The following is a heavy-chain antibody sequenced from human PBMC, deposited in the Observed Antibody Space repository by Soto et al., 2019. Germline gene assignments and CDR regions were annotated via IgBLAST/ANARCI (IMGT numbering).Heavy chain of an antibody. CDR1: GLMFSTTD. V-gene: IGHV3-23*01. J-gene: IGHJ5*02. Sequence: GGSLRLSCAASGLMFSTTDMSWVRQAPGKGLEWLTTIEGSGEITYYADSVKGRFTISRDNSKSTVYLQMDSLTADDTAVYFCVKNSGWFNTWGQGTPVTVSS. CDR3: VKNSGWFNT. CDR2: IEGSGEIT. D-gene: IGHD3-10*01.